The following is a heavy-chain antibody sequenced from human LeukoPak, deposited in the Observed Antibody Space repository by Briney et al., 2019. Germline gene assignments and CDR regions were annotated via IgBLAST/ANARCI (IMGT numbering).Heavy chain of an antibody. J-gene: IGHJ6*02. CDR3: ARDYRDDYGPWDYYYYGMDV. Sequence: KPSETLSLTCTVSGDSISSYYWSWIRQPPGKGLEWIGYIYYSGNTNYNPSLKSRVTISLDTSKNQFSLKLSSVTAADTAVYYCARDYRDDYGPWDYYYYGMDVWGQGTTVTVSS. CDR1: GDSISSYY. D-gene: IGHD4-17*01. CDR2: IYYSGNT. V-gene: IGHV4-59*12.